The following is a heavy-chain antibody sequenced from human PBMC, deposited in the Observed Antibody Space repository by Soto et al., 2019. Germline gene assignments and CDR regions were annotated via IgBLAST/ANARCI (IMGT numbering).Heavy chain of an antibody. CDR3: ARPGIAAAGIYYYGMDV. V-gene: IGHV3-48*02. CDR1: GFTFSSYS. CDR2: TSSSSSTI. Sequence: AGGSLRLSCAASGFTFSSYSMNWVRQAPGKGLEWVSYTSSSSSTIYYADSVKGRFTISRDNAKNSLYLQMNSLRDEDTGVYYCARPGIAAAGIYYYGMDVWGQGTTVTVSS. J-gene: IGHJ6*02. D-gene: IGHD6-13*01.